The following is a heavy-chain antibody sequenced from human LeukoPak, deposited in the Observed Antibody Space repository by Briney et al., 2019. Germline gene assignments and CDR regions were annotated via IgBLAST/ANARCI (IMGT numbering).Heavy chain of an antibody. CDR3: ARHGPGGSYYFDY. V-gene: IGHV5-51*01. Sequence: ESLKISCKGSGYSFTSYWIGWVRQMPGKGLEWMGIIFPGGSDSRHSPSFQGRVTISADKSISTAYLQWSSLRASDTAMYYCARHGPGGSYYFDYWGQGTLVTVS. D-gene: IGHD2-8*02. CDR2: IFPGGSDS. J-gene: IGHJ4*02. CDR1: GYSFTSYW.